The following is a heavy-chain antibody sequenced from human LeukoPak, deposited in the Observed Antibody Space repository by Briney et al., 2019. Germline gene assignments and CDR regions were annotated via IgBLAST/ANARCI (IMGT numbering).Heavy chain of an antibody. D-gene: IGHD4-11*01. J-gene: IGHJ4*02. V-gene: IGHV3-48*01. Sequence: GRSLRLSCAASGFIFKKYWMNWVRQAPGKGLEWVAYISSISSTIHYSDSVKGRFTISRDNAKNSLYLQMNSLRAEDTAVYYCARDGASYSNYEGNFDYWGQGTLVTVSS. CDR3: ARDGASYSNYEGNFDY. CDR1: GFIFKKYW. CDR2: ISSISSTI.